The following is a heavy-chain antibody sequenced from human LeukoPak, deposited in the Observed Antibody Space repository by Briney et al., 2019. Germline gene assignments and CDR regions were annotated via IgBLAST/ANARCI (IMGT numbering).Heavy chain of an antibody. CDR2: IYTSGST. J-gene: IGHJ4*02. CDR3: ARASVCGFGELFIHPNYFDY. CDR1: GGSISSGSYY. V-gene: IGHV4-61*02. D-gene: IGHD3-10*01. Sequence: SETLSLTCTVSGGSISSGSYYWSWIRQPAGKGLEWIGRIYTSGSTNHNPSLESRVTISADTTSNQFSLKLSSVTAADTAVYYCARASVCGFGELFIHPNYFDYWGKGILVTVSS.